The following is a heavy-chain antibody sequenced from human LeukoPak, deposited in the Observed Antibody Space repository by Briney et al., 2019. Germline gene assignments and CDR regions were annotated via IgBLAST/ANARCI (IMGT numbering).Heavy chain of an antibody. Sequence: GGSLRLSCAASGFTFSSYGMHWVRQAPGKGLEWVAFIRYDGSNKYYADSVKGRFTISRDNSKNTLYLQMNSLRAEDTAVYYCVLGGYDSRYLGFDYWGQGTLVTVSP. J-gene: IGHJ4*02. CDR1: GFTFSSYG. CDR2: IRYDGSNK. CDR3: VLGGYDSRYLGFDY. D-gene: IGHD3-22*01. V-gene: IGHV3-30*02.